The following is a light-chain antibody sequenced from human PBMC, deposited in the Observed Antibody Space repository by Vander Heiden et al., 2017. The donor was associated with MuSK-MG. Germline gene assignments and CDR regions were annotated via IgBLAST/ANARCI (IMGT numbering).Light chain of an antibody. CDR1: QSVSSN. CDR2: GAS. V-gene: IGKV3-15*01. CDR3: QQYYNWLRT. J-gene: IGKJ1*01. Sequence: EIVMTQSPATLSVSPGERATLSCRASQSVSSNLAWYQQKPGQAPRLLIYGASTSATGIPARFSGSGSGTEFTLTISILHSEDFAVYYCQQYYNWLRTFGQGTKVEIK.